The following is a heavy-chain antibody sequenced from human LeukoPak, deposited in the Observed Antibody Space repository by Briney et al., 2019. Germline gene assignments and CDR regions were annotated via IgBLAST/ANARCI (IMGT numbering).Heavy chain of an antibody. CDR1: GFTFSSYG. V-gene: IGHV3-30*02. D-gene: IGHD5-18*01. Sequence: GGSLRLSCAASGFTFSSYGMHWVRQAPGKGLEWVAFIRYDGSNKYYADSVKGRFTISRDNSKNTLYLQMNSLRAEDTAVYYCAKDMDPYTYGSYYFDYWGQGTLVTVSS. CDR2: IRYDGSNK. J-gene: IGHJ4*02. CDR3: AKDMDPYTYGSYYFDY.